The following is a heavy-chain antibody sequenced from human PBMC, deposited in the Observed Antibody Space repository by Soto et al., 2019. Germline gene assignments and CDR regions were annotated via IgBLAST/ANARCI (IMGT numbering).Heavy chain of an antibody. D-gene: IGHD2-21*02. J-gene: IGHJ4*02. CDR2: IKQDGSEK. Sequence: GGSLRLSCAASGFTFSRFWMSWVRQAPGKGLEWVANIKQDGSEKYYVDTVKGRFTISRDNAKNSLYLQMNSLRAEDTAVYYCARDVDHIVVVTALRPFDYWGQGTLVTVSS. CDR3: ARDVDHIVVVTALRPFDY. V-gene: IGHV3-7*01. CDR1: GFTFSRFW.